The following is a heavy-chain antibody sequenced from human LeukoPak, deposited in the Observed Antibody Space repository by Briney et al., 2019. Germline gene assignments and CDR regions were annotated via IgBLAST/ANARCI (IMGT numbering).Heavy chain of an antibody. CDR3: ANHERDTVTTGENYYYYMDV. CDR1: GFTFSSHG. J-gene: IGHJ6*03. CDR2: ISGSGGST. Sequence: GGSLRLSCAASGFTFSSHGMGWVRQAPGKGLEWVSAISGSGGSTYYADSVKGRFTISRDNSKNTLYLQMNSLRAEDTAVYYCANHERDTVTTGENYYYYMDVWGKGTTVTISS. D-gene: IGHD4-17*01. V-gene: IGHV3-23*01.